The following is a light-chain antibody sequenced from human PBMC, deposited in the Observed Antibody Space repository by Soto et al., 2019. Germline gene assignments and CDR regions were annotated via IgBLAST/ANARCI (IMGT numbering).Light chain of an antibody. CDR1: ALTSQY. V-gene: IGLV3-25*03. Sequence: SYELTQPPSVSVSPGQTARITCSGDALTSQYGYWYQEKSGQAPVVVIYKDTERPAGIPERFSGSSSGTTVTLTISGVQAEDEADYYCQSSDSSGSFPVFGGGTKLTVL. J-gene: IGLJ3*02. CDR3: QSSDSSGSFPV. CDR2: KDT.